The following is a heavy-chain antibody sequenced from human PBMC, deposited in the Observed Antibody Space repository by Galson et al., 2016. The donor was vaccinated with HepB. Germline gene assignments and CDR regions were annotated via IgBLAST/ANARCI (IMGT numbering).Heavy chain of an antibody. J-gene: IGHJ5*02. CDR1: GFTFTSYS. CDR3: ARDPAAEDCGGANCYP. D-gene: IGHD2-15*01. V-gene: IGHV3-21*01. CDR2: ISSTSSYI. Sequence: SLRLSCAASGFTFTSYSMFWVRQAPGKGLEWVSSISSTSSYIYYADSVKGRFTISRDNAKNSLYLQMHSLRAEDTAVYYCARDPAAEDCGGANCYPWGQGTLVTVSS.